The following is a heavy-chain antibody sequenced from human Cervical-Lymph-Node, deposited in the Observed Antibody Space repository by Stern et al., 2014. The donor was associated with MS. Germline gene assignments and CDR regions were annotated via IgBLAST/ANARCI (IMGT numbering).Heavy chain of an antibody. J-gene: IGHJ6*02. CDR2: VAYSGSP. Sequence: QVQLVESGPGLVRPSDTLSLTCTVSGGSINSYYWSWIRQPPGKGLEWLGNVAYSGSPNYNPSLTSRVAISVDTSTNQIFLELASVTAADTAVFYCARDLAAAPSRYYYGLDVWGQGTTVTVSS. CDR3: ARDLAAAPSRYYYGLDV. V-gene: IGHV4-59*01. D-gene: IGHD6-13*01. CDR1: GGSINSYY.